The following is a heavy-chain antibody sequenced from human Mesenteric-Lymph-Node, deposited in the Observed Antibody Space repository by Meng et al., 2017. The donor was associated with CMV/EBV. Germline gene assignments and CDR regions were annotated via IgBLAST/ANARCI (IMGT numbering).Heavy chain of an antibody. CDR1: GGSFSGYY. CDR2: INHSGST. D-gene: IGHD4-23*01. CDR3: ARHQRWLKSEGGFNY. J-gene: IGHJ4*02. V-gene: IGHV4-34*01. Sequence: VQLQEVGAGLLKPSETQSLTCAVYGGSFSGYYWSWIRQPPGKGLEWIGEINHSGSTNYNPSLKSRVTISVDTSKNQFSLKLSSVTAADTAVYYCARHQRWLKSEGGFNYWGQGTLVTVSS.